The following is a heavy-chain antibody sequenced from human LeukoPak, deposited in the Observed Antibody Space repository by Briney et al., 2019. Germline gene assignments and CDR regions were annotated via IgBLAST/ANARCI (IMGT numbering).Heavy chain of an antibody. V-gene: IGHV4-61*05. CDR1: GGSISSSSYY. CDR3: ARGGPTMVLVRRVAFDI. D-gene: IGHD3-10*01. J-gene: IGHJ3*02. CDR2: IYYSGST. Sequence: SETLSLTCTVSGGSISSSSYYWGWIRQPPGKGLEWIGYIYYSGSTNYNPSLKSRVTISVDTSKNQFSLKLSSVTAADTAVYYCARGGPTMVLVRRVAFDIWGQGTMVTVSS.